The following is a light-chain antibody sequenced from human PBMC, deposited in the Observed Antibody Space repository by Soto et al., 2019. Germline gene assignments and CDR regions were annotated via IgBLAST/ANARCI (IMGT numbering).Light chain of an antibody. V-gene: IGLV2-14*01. CDR3: SSYTTSSTLV. Sequence: QSALTQPPSVSGSPGQSVTMSCTGTRYDVGGYDYVSWYQHHPGKAPKLVISEVTNRPSGVSDRFSGSRSGNTASLTISGLQAEDEADYYCSSYTTSSTLVFGGGTQLTVL. J-gene: IGLJ3*02. CDR1: RYDVGGYDY. CDR2: EVT.